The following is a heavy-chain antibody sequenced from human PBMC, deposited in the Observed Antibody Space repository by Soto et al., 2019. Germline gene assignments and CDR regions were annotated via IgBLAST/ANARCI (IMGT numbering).Heavy chain of an antibody. D-gene: IGHD5-12*01. Sequence: QVQLQESGPGLVKPSETLSLTCTVSGGSISSYYWSWIRQPPGKGLEWIGYIYYSGSTNYNPSLQSRVTISVDTSKHQCSLKLSSVTAADTAVYYCARGRDGYNYYHFDDWGQGTLVTVSS. CDR2: IYYSGST. J-gene: IGHJ4*02. V-gene: IGHV4-59*01. CDR3: ARGRDGYNYYHFDD. CDR1: GGSISSYY.